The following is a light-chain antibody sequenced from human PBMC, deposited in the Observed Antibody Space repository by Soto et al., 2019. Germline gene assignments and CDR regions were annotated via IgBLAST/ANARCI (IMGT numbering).Light chain of an antibody. CDR3: QKYNSAPPDFT. CDR2: LAS. J-gene: IGKJ3*01. Sequence: DIQMTQSPSSLSASVGDRVTITCRASQGISNYLAWYQQKPGKVPKLLIYLASTLQSGVPSRFSGSGSGTDFTLTISSLQPEDVATYYCQKYNSAPPDFTFGPGTKVDIK. CDR1: QGISNY. V-gene: IGKV1-27*01.